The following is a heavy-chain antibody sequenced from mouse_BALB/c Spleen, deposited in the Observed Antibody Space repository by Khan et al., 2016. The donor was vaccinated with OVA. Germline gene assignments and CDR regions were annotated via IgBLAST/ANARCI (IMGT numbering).Heavy chain of an antibody. CDR2: ISTYYGDA. Sequence: QVQLKQSGAELVRPGVSVKISCKGSGYTFTDFTMHWVKQSHAKSLEWIGVISTYYGDATYNQKFKGKATMTVDKASSTAYMELARLTSEDFAIYYCTRGGGGNRFAYWGQGTLVTVSA. V-gene: IGHV1S137*01. CDR1: GYTFTDFT. J-gene: IGHJ3*01. CDR3: TRGGGGNRFAY.